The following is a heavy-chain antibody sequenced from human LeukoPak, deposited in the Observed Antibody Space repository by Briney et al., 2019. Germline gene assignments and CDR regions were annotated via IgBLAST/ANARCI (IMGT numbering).Heavy chain of an antibody. Sequence: SETLSLTCTVSGGSISSYYWSWIRQPPGKGLEWIGYIYYSGSTDYNPSLKSRVTISVDTSKNQFSLKLSSVTAADTAVYYCARGYYDFWSGYYYYYGMDVWGQGTTVTVSS. CDR3: ARGYYDFWSGYYYYYGMDV. J-gene: IGHJ6*02. CDR1: GGSISSYY. CDR2: IYYSGST. D-gene: IGHD3-3*01. V-gene: IGHV4-59*01.